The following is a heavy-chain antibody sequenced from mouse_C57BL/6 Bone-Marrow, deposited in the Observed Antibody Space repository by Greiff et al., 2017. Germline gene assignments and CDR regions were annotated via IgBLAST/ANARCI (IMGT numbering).Heavy chain of an antibody. CDR1: GYTFTDYE. CDR2: IDPETGGT. V-gene: IGHV1-15*01. Sequence: VQLQQSGAELVRPGASVTLSCKASGYTFTDYEMHWVKQTPVPGLEWIGAIDPETGGTAYNQKFKGKAILTADKSSSTAYMELRSLTSEDSAVYYCTGSPADGNYDDWGTGTTVTVSS. CDR3: TGSPADGNYDD. J-gene: IGHJ1*03. D-gene: IGHD2-1*01.